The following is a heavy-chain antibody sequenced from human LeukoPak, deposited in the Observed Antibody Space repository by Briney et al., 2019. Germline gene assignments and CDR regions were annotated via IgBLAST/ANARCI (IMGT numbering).Heavy chain of an antibody. J-gene: IGHJ5*02. V-gene: IGHV5-51*01. D-gene: IGHD1-26*01. CDR1: GYTFHSYW. CDR3: ARLRSPRWFDP. CDR2: IYPGDSDT. Sequence: GESLKISCKGSGYTFHSYWIAWVRQMPGKGLEWMGIIYPGDSDTRYSPSFQGQVTISADKSISTAYLQWSSLKASDTAMYYCARLRSPRWFDPWGQGTLVTVSS.